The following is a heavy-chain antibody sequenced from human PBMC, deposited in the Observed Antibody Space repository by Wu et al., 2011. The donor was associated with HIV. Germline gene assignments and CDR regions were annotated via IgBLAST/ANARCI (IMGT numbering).Heavy chain of an antibody. V-gene: IGHV1-18*04. CDR3: ARDGSSAQLDLYYNHMDV. J-gene: IGHJ6*03. CDR1: GYTFTGYH. CDR2: ISAYNGDT. Sequence: QVQLVQSGAEVRKPGASVKVSCKASGYTFTGYHMHWVRQAPGQGLEWMGWISAYNGDTNYAQKLQDRVTMTTDTSTSTAYMELRSLRSDDTAVYYCARDGSSAQLDLYYNHMDVWGKGTTVTVSS. D-gene: IGHD6-6*01.